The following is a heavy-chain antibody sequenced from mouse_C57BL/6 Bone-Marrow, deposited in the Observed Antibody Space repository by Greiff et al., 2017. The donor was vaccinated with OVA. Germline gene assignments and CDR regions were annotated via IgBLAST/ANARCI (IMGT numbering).Heavy chain of an antibody. V-gene: IGHV1-82*01. CDR2: IYPGDGDT. CDR3: ARRLGDY. D-gene: IGHD4-1*01. J-gene: IGHJ2*01. Sequence: QVQLKESGPELVKPGASVKISCKASGYAFSSSWMNWVKQRPGKGLEWIGRIYPGDGDTNYNGKFKGKATLTADKSSSTAYMQLSSLTSEDSAVYFCARRLGDYWGQGTTLTVSS. CDR1: GYAFSSSW.